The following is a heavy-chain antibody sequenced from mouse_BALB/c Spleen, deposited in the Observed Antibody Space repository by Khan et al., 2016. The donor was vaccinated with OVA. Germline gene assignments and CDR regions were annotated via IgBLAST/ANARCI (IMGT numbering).Heavy chain of an antibody. Sequence: EVELVASGGNLVQPGGSRKLSCAASGFTFSGFGMHWVRQAPEKGLEWVAYISSGSSTIYYADTVKGRFTISRDNPKNTLFLQMTSLRSEDTAIXYCARRRIFDGYYGGPMDYWGQGTSVTVSS. J-gene: IGHJ4*01. CDR1: GFTFSGFG. CDR3: ARRRIFDGYYGGPMDY. D-gene: IGHD2-3*01. V-gene: IGHV5-17*02. CDR2: ISSGSSTI.